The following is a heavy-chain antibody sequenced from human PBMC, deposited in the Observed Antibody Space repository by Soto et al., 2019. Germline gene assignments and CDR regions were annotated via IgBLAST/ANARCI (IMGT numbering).Heavy chain of an antibody. CDR2: IWYDGSNK. J-gene: IGHJ3*02. CDR3: ARGVSSSWSDAFDI. D-gene: IGHD6-13*01. Sequence: QVQLVESGGGVVQPGRSLRLSCAASGFTFSSYGMHWVRQAPGKGLEWVAVIWYDGSNKYYADSVKGRFTISRDNSKNTLYLQMNSLRAEDTAVYYCARGVSSSWSDAFDIWGQGTMVTVSS. CDR1: GFTFSSYG. V-gene: IGHV3-33*01.